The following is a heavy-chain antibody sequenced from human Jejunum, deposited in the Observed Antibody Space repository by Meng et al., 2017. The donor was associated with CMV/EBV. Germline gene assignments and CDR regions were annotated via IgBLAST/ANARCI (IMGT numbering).Heavy chain of an antibody. CDR2: IKSKKDGEAT. CDR1: GFPFGTAW. D-gene: IGHD6-19*01. V-gene: IGHV3-15*01. Sequence: AGFPFGTAWIVWVRQAPGKGLEWVGRIKSKKDGEATGYVAPVNGRFTISRVDSENTVFLQMNSLKTEDTAVYYCAKGHPTSGWVFDLWGPGTLVTVSS. J-gene: IGHJ2*01. CDR3: AKGHPTSGWVFDL.